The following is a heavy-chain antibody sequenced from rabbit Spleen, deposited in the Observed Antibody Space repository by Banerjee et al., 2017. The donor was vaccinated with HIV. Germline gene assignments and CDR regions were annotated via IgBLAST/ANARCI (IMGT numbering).Heavy chain of an antibody. CDR3: ARDAGTWSNL. CDR1: GFDFSNNA. V-gene: IGHV1S47*01. J-gene: IGHJ4*01. CDR2: IYNGDGIT. Sequence: QEQLVESGGGLVQPEGSLTLTCKASGFDFSNNAMCWVRQTPGKGPEWIACIYNGDGITYYANWVNGRFSISKTSSTTVTLQMTSLTAADTATYFCARDAGTWSNLWGPGTLVTVS. D-gene: IGHD4-2*01.